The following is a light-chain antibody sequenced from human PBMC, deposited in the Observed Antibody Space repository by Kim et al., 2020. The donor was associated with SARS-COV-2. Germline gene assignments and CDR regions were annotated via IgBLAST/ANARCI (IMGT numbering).Light chain of an antibody. Sequence: SASVGDRVTITCRASQNIDTWLAWYQQKTGKAPKVLIYRASSLQSGVPSRFSGSGSGTEFALTITSLQPDDFATYYCQQYKSLMYTFGQGTKLEIK. V-gene: IGKV1-5*03. CDR1: QNIDTW. CDR3: QQYKSLMYT. CDR2: RAS. J-gene: IGKJ2*01.